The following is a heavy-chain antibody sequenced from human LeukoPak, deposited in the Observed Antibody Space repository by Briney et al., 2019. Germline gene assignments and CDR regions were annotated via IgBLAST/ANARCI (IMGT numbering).Heavy chain of an antibody. Sequence: GGSPRLSCAASGFTFSSYAMSWVLQAPGKGLEWVSGISGSGGTTYYTDSVEGRFTISRDNSKSTLYLQMNSLRAEDTAVYYCAKSPTYYYDTSAKRYFDLWGRGTLVTVSS. J-gene: IGHJ2*01. D-gene: IGHD3-22*01. CDR2: ISGSGGTT. CDR1: GFTFSSYA. CDR3: AKSPTYYYDTSAKRYFDL. V-gene: IGHV3-23*01.